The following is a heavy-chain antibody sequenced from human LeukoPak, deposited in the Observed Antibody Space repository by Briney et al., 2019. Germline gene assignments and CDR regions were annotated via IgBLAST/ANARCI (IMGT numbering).Heavy chain of an antibody. D-gene: IGHD3-22*01. CDR3: AKSLGDSSGYYEN. CDR2: ISWNSGSI. V-gene: IGHV3-9*01. J-gene: IGHJ4*02. CDR1: GFTFDDYA. Sequence: PGRSLRLSCAASGFTFDDYAMHWVRQAPGKGLEWVSGISWNSGSIGYADSVKGRFIISRDNAKNSLYLQMNSLRAEDTALYYCAKSLGDSSGYYENWGQGTLVTVSS.